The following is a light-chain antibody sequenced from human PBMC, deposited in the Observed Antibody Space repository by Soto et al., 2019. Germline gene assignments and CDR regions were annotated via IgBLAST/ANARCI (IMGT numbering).Light chain of an antibody. CDR1: SSDVGAYNY. J-gene: IGLJ1*01. CDR3: SSYTRSSTQV. Sequence: QSVLTRPASVSGSPGQSITISCTGTSSDVGAYNYVSWYQVHPGKAPTLIISEVSNRPSGVSSRFSGSKSTNTASLTISGLRPEDEAEYYCSSYTRSSTQVFGTGTKVTVL. V-gene: IGLV2-14*01. CDR2: EVS.